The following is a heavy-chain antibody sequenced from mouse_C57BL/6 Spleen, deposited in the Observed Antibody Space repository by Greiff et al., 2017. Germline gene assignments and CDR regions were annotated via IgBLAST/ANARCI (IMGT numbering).Heavy chain of an antibody. Sequence: EVNVVESGGDLVKPGGSLKLSCAASGFTFSSYGMPWVRQTPDKRLEWVATISSGGSYTYYPDSVKGRFTLARDNAKTTLYLQMSSLKSVDTAVYYCAKQGSNTYFDYWGQGTTLTVSS. CDR3: AKQGSNTYFDY. CDR2: ISSGGSYT. V-gene: IGHV5-6*01. D-gene: IGHD4-1*01. CDR1: GFTFSSYG. J-gene: IGHJ2*01.